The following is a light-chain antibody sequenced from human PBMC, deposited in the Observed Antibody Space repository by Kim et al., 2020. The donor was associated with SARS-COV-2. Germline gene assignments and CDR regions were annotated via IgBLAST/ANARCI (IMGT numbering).Light chain of an antibody. J-gene: IGKJ4*01. CDR3: QQYNNWPPLT. CDR2: GAS. Sequence: EIVMTQSPATLSVSPGERATLSCRASQSVSSNLAWYQQKPGQAPRLLIYGASTRATGIPARFSGSGSGTEFTLTISSLQSEDFAVYYCQQYNNWPPLTIGGGTKVVIK. V-gene: IGKV3-15*01. CDR1: QSVSSN.